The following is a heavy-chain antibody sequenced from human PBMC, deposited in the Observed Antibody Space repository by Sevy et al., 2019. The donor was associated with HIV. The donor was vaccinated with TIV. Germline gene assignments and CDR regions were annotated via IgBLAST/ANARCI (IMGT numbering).Heavy chain of an antibody. V-gene: IGHV3-30*18. CDR3: AKMVVVVAVHYYGMDV. CDR2: ISYDGSNK. CDR1: GFTFSSYG. D-gene: IGHD2-15*01. Sequence: GGSLRLSCAASGFTFSSYGMHWVRQAPGKGLEGVAVISYDGSNKYYADSVKGRFTISRDNSKNTLYLQMNSLRAEDTAVYYCAKMVVVVAVHYYGMDVWGQGTTVTVSS. J-gene: IGHJ6*02.